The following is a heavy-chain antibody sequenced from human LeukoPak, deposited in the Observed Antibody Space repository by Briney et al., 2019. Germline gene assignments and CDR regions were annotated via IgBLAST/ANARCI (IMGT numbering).Heavy chain of an antibody. CDR3: ARLRMATINAFDI. J-gene: IGHJ3*02. CDR1: GGTFSSYA. D-gene: IGHD5-24*01. CDR2: IIPIFGTA. Sequence: ASVKVSCKASGGTFSSYAISWVRQAPGQGLEWMGGIIPIFGTANYAQKFQGRVTITADKSTSTAYMELSSLRSEDTAVYYCARLRMATINAFDIWGQGTMVTVSS. V-gene: IGHV1-69*06.